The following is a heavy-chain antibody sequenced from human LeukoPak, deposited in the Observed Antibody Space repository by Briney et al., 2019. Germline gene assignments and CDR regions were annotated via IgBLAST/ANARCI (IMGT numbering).Heavy chain of an antibody. J-gene: IGHJ4*02. CDR2: INYDGREE. CDR3: ARNLWLGERGLFFFDD. D-gene: IGHD5-12*01. Sequence: PGVSLRLSCVVSGFTFSRSWMSWVRQAPGSGLEWVATINYDGREEYYLNSVKGRFTISRDNAKNSVYLQVDGLRADDTAVYYCARNLWLGERGLFFFDDWGQGTQVTVSS. V-gene: IGHV3-7*01. CDR1: GFTFSRSW.